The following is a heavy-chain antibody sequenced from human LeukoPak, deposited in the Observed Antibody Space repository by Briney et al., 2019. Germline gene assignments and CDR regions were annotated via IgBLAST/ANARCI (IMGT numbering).Heavy chain of an antibody. CDR3: SRVFSSTFYYMDV. V-gene: IGHV3-49*04. Sequence: GGSLRLSCSASGFTFGDYSMTWVRQAPGKGLEWVGFIRTKTYRASTEYAASVKGRFTISRDDSKRIAYLQMNSLKTEDTAVYYCSRVFSSTFYYMDVWGKGTTVTVSS. J-gene: IGHJ6*03. D-gene: IGHD2-2*01. CDR1: GFTFGDYS. CDR2: IRTKTYRAST.